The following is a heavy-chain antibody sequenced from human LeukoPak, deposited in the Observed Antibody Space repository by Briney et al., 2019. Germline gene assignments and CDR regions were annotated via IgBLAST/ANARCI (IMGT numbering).Heavy chain of an antibody. J-gene: IGHJ4*02. Sequence: GGSLRLSCVPSGFTITNNWMYWVRQAPGRGPVWISRIKSDESSAVYADSVKGRFTTSRDNAKNTLYLQMNSLRAEDTALYYCAKDKDYYDSSGYYDYWGQGTLVTVSS. CDR3: AKDKDYYDSSGYYDY. CDR1: GFTITNNW. D-gene: IGHD3-22*01. V-gene: IGHV3-74*01. CDR2: IKSDESSA.